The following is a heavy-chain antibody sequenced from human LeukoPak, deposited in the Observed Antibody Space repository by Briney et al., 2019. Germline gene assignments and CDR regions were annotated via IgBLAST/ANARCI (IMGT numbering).Heavy chain of an antibody. D-gene: IGHD3-10*01. Sequence: ASVKVSCKASGYTFTSYYMHWVRQAPGQGLEWMGIINPSGGSTSYAQKFQGRVTMTRDMSTSTAHMELRSLRFEDTAVYYCARTPLDFYGSGSYYIRHFDDWGQGTLVTVST. CDR2: INPSGGST. CDR3: ARTPLDFYGSGSYYIRHFDD. V-gene: IGHV1-46*01. CDR1: GYTFTSYY. J-gene: IGHJ4*02.